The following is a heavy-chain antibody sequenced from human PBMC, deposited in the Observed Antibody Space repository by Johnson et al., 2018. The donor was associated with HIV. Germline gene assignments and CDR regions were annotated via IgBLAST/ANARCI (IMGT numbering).Heavy chain of an antibody. CDR1: GFTFSSYG. D-gene: IGHD5-12*01. CDR3: AKVPWGYSGYDTAFDI. V-gene: IGHV3-NL1*01. J-gene: IGHJ3*02. CDR2: ISGSGGST. Sequence: QVLLVESGGGVVQPGGSLRLSCAASGFTFSSYGMHWVRQAPGKGLEWVSAISGSGGSTYYADSVKGRFTISRDNSKNTLYLQMNSLRAEDTALYYCAKVPWGYSGYDTAFDIWGQGTMVTVSS.